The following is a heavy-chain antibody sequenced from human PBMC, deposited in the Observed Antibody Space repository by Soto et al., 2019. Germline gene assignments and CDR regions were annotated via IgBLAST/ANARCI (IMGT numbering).Heavy chain of an antibody. Sequence: WETLSLTCTVSVVSMSSNYWSWIRHAPAKGLEWIGFVYYGGTNYNPSFESRVTMSVDTPKKQFSLELSDVTAADTAVYYCVSYRGAFYFDHWGQGTLVTVSS. V-gene: IGHV4-59*01. J-gene: IGHJ4*02. CDR3: VSYRGAFYFDH. CDR2: VYYGGT. D-gene: IGHD4-4*01. CDR1: VVSMSSNY.